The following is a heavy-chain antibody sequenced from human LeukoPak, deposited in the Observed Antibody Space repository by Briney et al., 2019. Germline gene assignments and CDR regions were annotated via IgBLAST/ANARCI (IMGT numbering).Heavy chain of an antibody. CDR1: GFTFSSYS. CDR2: ISSSSSYI. CDR3: ARRYYYDSSGYVASPGFDY. Sequence: GGSLRLSCAASGFTFSSYSMNWVRQAPGKGLEWVSSISSSSSYIYYADSAKGRFTISRDNAKNSLYLQMNSLRAEDTAVYYCARRYYYDSSGYVASPGFDYWGQGTLVTVSS. V-gene: IGHV3-21*01. J-gene: IGHJ4*02. D-gene: IGHD3-22*01.